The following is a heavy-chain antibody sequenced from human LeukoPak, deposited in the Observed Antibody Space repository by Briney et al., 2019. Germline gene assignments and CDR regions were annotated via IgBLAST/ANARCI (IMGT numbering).Heavy chain of an antibody. V-gene: IGHV3-21*01. Sequence: GGSLRLSCTASGFTFSNYSMNWVRQAPGKGLEWVSYISSGSTYIYYADSVKGRFTISRDNAKNSLYLQMNSLRAEDTAVYYCARPYGKYYDRSGLPVGSWFDPWGQGTLVTVSS. D-gene: IGHD3-22*01. CDR3: ARPYGKYYDRSGLPVGSWFDP. CDR1: GFTFSNYS. CDR2: ISSGSTYI. J-gene: IGHJ5*02.